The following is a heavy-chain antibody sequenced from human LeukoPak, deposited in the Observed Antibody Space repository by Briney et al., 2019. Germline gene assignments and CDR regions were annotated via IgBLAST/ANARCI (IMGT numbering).Heavy chain of an antibody. Sequence: SETLSLTCAVSGGSIRSYNWSWIRQAPGKELEWIGNLYYSGTTNHNPSLKSRVTISGDTSKNQFSLNLSSVTAADTAVYYCARVKGVVARFDYWGRGTLVTVS. J-gene: IGHJ4*02. V-gene: IGHV4-59*01. CDR1: GGSIRSYN. D-gene: IGHD2-2*01. CDR3: ARVKGVVARFDY. CDR2: LYYSGTT.